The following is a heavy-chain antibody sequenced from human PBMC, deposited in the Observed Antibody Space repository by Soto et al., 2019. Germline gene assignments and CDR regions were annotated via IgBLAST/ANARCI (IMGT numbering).Heavy chain of an antibody. D-gene: IGHD6-13*01. V-gene: IGHV3-23*01. Sequence: GGSLRLSCAASGFTFSSYVMRWVRQAPGKGLEWVSAISGGGGRTYYADSVKGRFTISRDNSKNTLYLQMNSLRAEDTAVYYCAIDVLGSAAAGTPFASWARGTLVPGSS. J-gene: IGHJ5*02. CDR1: GFTFSSYV. CDR3: AIDVLGSAAAGTPFAS. CDR2: ISGGGGRT.